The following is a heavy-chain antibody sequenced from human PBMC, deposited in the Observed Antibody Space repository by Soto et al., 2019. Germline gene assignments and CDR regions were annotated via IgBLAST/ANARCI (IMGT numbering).Heavy chain of an antibody. V-gene: IGHV1-18*01. CDR2: ISAYNGNS. D-gene: IGHD1-20*01. CDR1: GYAFNGYG. Sequence: ASVKVSCKASGYAFNGYGISWVRQAPGQGLEWMGWISAYNGNSNYAQKFQDRVTMTTDSSTTTGYMELRNLISDDTAVYYCARVRGITYYFSGMNVWDQGTTVTVSS. J-gene: IGHJ6*02. CDR3: ARVRGITYYFSGMNV.